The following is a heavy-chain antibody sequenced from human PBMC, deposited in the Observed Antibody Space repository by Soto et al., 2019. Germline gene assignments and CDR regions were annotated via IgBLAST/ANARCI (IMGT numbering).Heavy chain of an antibody. Sequence: QVQLVQSGAEVKKPGASVKVSCKASGYTFTSYAMHWVRQAPGQRLEWMGWINAGNGNTKYSQNFQGRVTITRDTSASTAYMGLSSLRSEDTAVYYCAREGRGGYDPEYYYGMYVWGQGTTVTVSS. J-gene: IGHJ6*02. CDR1: GYTFTSYA. V-gene: IGHV1-3*01. D-gene: IGHD5-12*01. CDR2: INAGNGNT. CDR3: AREGRGGYDPEYYYGMYV.